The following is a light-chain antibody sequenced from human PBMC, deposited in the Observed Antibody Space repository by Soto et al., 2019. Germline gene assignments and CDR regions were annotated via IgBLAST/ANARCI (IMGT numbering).Light chain of an antibody. CDR1: SSNIANNY. V-gene: IGLV1-51*01. CDR2: DNN. Sequence: QSVLTQPPSVSAAPGQKVTISCSASSSNIANNYVSWYQQRPGAAPKLLIYDNNKRPSGIPGRFSGSKSGTSATLGITGLQTGDEADYYCGTWDSSLSVGVFGGGTQLTVL. CDR3: GTWDSSLSVGV. J-gene: IGLJ7*01.